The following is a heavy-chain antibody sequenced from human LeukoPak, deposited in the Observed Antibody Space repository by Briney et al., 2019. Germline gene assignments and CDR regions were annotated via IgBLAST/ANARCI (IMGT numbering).Heavy chain of an antibody. CDR1: GYSISSGYY. CDR2: IYHSGST. Sequence: SETLSLTCAVSGYSISSGYYWGWILQPPGKGLEWIGSIYHSGSTYYNPSLKSRVTISVDTSKNQFSLKLSSVTAADTAVYYCARTAEYYYDSSGYFDYWGQGTLVTVSS. CDR3: ARTAEYYYDSSGYFDY. J-gene: IGHJ4*02. D-gene: IGHD3-22*01. V-gene: IGHV4-38-2*01.